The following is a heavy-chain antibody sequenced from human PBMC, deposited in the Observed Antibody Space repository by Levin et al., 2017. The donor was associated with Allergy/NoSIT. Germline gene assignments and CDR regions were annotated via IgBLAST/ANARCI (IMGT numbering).Heavy chain of an antibody. D-gene: IGHD3-16*01. J-gene: IGHJ4*02. CDR3: AKRGTYGTYYFDY. V-gene: IGHV3-23*01. CDR2: IGSDAKT. Sequence: GGSLRLSCSASGFTFSTYAMTWVRQAPGKGLEWVSTIGSDAKTYYADSVKGRFTITRDNSKNTLYLQMNSLRAEDTAVYHCAKRGTYGTYYFDYWGQGTLVTVSS. CDR1: GFTFSTYA.